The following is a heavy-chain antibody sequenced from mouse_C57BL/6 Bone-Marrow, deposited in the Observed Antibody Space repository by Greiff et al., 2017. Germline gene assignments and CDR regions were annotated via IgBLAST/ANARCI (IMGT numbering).Heavy chain of an antibody. Sequence: EVQRVESGGGLVQPGGSLKLSCAASGFTFSDYYMYWVRQTPEKRLEWVAYISNGGGSTYYPDTVKGRFTISRDNAKNTLYLQMSRLKSEDTAMYYCALTTVDYYAMDYWGQGTSVTVSS. CDR2: ISNGGGST. V-gene: IGHV5-12*01. D-gene: IGHD1-1*01. J-gene: IGHJ4*01. CDR3: ALTTVDYYAMDY. CDR1: GFTFSDYY.